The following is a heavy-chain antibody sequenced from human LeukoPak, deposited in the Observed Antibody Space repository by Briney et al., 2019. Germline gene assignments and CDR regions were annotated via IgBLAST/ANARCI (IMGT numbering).Heavy chain of an antibody. V-gene: IGHV3-53*01. J-gene: IGHJ4*02. CDR2: IYSGGST. D-gene: IGHD1-1*01. CDR1: VFTASSTY. CDR3: AGGWRYFDY. Sequence: PGGSLRLSRAPSVFTASSTYMSWVREAPGKGGGWGSVIYSGGSTYYANSVKGRFTISRDYSKNTLYLQMNSLRAEDTAVYYCAGGWRYFDYWGQGTLVTVSS.